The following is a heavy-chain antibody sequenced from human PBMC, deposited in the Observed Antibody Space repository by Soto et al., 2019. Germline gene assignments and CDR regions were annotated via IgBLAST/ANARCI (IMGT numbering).Heavy chain of an antibody. CDR3: ARDFGSPGRNGCDL. J-gene: IGHJ3*01. Sequence: QVQLVQSGAEVKKPGASVRVSCTASGYTFNTYAISWVRQAPGQGLEWMGWFSVYNGDTNYAKKLQDRVTMTTDTPTSTAYMELRSLRSDDTAGYYCARDFGSPGRNGCDLGGEGTMVTVSS. CDR1: GYTFNTYA. V-gene: IGHV1-18*01. D-gene: IGHD2-21*01. CDR2: FSVYNGDT.